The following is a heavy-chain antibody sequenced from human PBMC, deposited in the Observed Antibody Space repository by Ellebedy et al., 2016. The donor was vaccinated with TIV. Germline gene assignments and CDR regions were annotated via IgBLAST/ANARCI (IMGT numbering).Heavy chain of an antibody. CDR3: ARIISSGAY. CDR2: INSDGSST. CDR1: GFTFSSYA. J-gene: IGHJ4*02. V-gene: IGHV3-74*01. D-gene: IGHD6-19*01. Sequence: PGGSLRLSCAASGFTFSSYAMSWVRQAPGKGLVWVSRINSDGSSTTYADSVKGRFTISRDNAKNTLYLQMNSLRDEDTAVYYCARIISSGAYWGQGTLVTVSS.